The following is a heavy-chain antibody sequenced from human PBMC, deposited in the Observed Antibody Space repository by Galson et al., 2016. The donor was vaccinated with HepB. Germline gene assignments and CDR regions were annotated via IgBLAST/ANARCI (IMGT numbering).Heavy chain of an antibody. CDR1: GFTFSVYA. Sequence: SLRLSCAASGFTFSVYAMHWVRQAPGKGLEYVSSIGGNGGRTYYADSVKGRFTISRYNSKNTLYLQISSLRAEDTAVYYCVKDLTRSSYFYDSSGYYYGDYWGQGTLVTVSS. J-gene: IGHJ4*02. CDR2: IGGNGGRT. D-gene: IGHD3-22*01. V-gene: IGHV3-64D*08. CDR3: VKDLTRSSYFYDSSGYYYGDY.